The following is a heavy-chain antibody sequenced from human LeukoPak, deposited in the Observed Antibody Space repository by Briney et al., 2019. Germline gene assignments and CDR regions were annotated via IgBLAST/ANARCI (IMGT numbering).Heavy chain of an antibody. CDR2: ISSSGSTI. J-gene: IGHJ4*02. CDR3: AKEADDWYPRPFDY. CDR1: GFTFSSYG. V-gene: IGHV3-23*01. D-gene: IGHD3-9*01. Sequence: LSGGTLRLSCAASGFTFSSYGMSWVRQAPGKGLEWVSYISSSGSTIYYAGSVKGRFTIPRDNSKNTLYLQMNSLTAEDTAVYYCAKEADDWYPRPFDYWGQGTLVTVSS.